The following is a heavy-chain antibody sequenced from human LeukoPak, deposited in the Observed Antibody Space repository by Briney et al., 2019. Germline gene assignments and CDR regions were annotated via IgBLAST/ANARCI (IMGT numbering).Heavy chain of an antibody. V-gene: IGHV1-2*02. D-gene: IGHD6-19*01. J-gene: IGHJ6*02. CDR1: GGTFSSYA. CDR2: INPNSGGT. CDR3: ARDEDSSGLYYYYGMDV. Sequence: ASVKVSCKASGGTFSSYAISWVRQAPGQGLEWMGWINPNSGGTNYAQKFQGRVTMTRDTSISTAYMELSRLRSDDTAVYYCARDEDSSGLYYYYGMDVWGQGTTVTVSS.